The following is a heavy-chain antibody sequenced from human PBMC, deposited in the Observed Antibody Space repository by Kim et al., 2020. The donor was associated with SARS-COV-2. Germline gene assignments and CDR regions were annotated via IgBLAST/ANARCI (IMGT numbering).Heavy chain of an antibody. CDR3: AADNLVSSA. CDR2: IVGGTGNT. CDR1: GFMFTNSA. D-gene: IGHD1-26*01. J-gene: IGHJ5*02. Sequence: SVKVSCKVSGFMFTNSAVQWVRQARGQRLEWIGWIVGGTGNTNYAQKFQGRVTLNRDMSTMTAYMELRRLRSEDTAIYYCAADNLVSSAWGQGTMVTVSP. V-gene: IGHV1-58*01.